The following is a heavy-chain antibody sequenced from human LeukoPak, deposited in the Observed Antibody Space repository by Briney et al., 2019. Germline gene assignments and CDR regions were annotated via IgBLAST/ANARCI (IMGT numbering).Heavy chain of an antibody. CDR3: ARASRVVPAAYYFDY. CDR2: IYYSGST. Sequence: SETLSLTCTVSGGSISSYYWSWIRQPPGKGLEWIGYIYYSGSTNYNPSLKSRVTISVDTSKNQFSLKLSSVTAADTAVYYCARASRVVPAAYYFDYWGQGTLVTVSS. D-gene: IGHD2-2*01. CDR1: GGSISSYY. V-gene: IGHV4-59*01. J-gene: IGHJ4*02.